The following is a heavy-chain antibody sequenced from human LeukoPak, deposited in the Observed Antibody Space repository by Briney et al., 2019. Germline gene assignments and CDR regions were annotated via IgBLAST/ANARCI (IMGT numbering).Heavy chain of an antibody. CDR3: ARAAVVVAASAFDI. CDR2: IIPIFGTA. V-gene: IGHV1-69*05. J-gene: IGHJ3*02. D-gene: IGHD2-15*01. Sequence: ASVKVSCKASGGTFSSYAISWVRQAPGQGLEWMGGIIPIFGTANYAQKFQGRVTITTDESTSTAYMELSSLRSEDTAVYYCARAAVVVAASAFDIWGQGTMVTVSS. CDR1: GGTFSSYA.